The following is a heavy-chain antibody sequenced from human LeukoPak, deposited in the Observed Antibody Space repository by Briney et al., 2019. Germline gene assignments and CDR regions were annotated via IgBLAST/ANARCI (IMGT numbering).Heavy chain of an antibody. CDR3: ARDGAAAGPRTALYYYYYMDV. V-gene: IGHV3-15*01. D-gene: IGHD6-13*01. CDR2: IKSKTDGGTT. Sequence: KPGGSLRLSCAASGFTFSNAWMSWVRQAPGKGLEWVGRIKSKTDGGTTDYATPVKGRFTISRDDSKNTLYLQMNSLRAEDTAVYYCARDGAAAGPRTALYYYYYMDVWGKGTTVTVSS. CDR1: GFTFSNAW. J-gene: IGHJ6*03.